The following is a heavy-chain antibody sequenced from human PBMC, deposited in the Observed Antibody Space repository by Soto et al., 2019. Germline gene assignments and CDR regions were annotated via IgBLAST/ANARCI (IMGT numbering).Heavy chain of an antibody. CDR3: ARGGIAAAAPPDY. J-gene: IGHJ4*02. CDR1: GGSISSVCYY. V-gene: IGHV4-31*03. D-gene: IGHD6-13*01. CDR2: IYYSGST. Sequence: QVQLQESGPGLVKPSQTLSLTCTVSGGSISSVCYYWSWIRQHPGKGLEWIGYIYYSGSTYYNPSLKSRVTISVDTSKNQFSLKLSSVTAADTAVYYCARGGIAAAAPPDYWGQGTLVTVSS.